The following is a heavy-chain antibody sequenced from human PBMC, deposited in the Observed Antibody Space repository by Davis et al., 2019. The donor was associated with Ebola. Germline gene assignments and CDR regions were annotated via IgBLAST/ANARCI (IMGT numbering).Heavy chain of an antibody. V-gene: IGHV5-51*01. J-gene: IGHJ5*02. D-gene: IGHD6-19*01. Sequence: GESLKISCKGSGYSFTSYWIGWVRQMPGKGLEWMGIIYPGDSDTRYSPSFQGQVTISADKSISTAYMELSRLRSDDTAVYYCARGRKLSSGWLNWFDPWGQGTLVTVSS. CDR2: IYPGDSDT. CDR1: GYSFTSYW. CDR3: ARGRKLSSGWLNWFDP.